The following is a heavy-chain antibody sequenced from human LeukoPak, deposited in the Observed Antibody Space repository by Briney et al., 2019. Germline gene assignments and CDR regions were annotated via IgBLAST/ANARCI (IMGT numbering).Heavy chain of an antibody. Sequence: GGSLRLSCAASGFTFGSYGMHWVRQAPGKGLEWVAVISYEGSAQYYADSVKGRFTISRDNSKNTLYLQMNSLRVEDTAEYYCAKETIAHNSRTLDYWGQGTLVTVSS. CDR2: ISYEGSAQ. V-gene: IGHV3-30*18. CDR3: AKETIAHNSRTLDY. J-gene: IGHJ4*02. CDR1: GFTFGSYG. D-gene: IGHD6-13*01.